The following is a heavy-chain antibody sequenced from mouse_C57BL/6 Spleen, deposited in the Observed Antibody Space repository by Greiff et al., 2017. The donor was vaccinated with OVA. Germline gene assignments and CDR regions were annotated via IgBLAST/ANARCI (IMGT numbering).Heavy chain of an antibody. CDR3: TREGVYYGSRYYFDY. V-gene: IGHV1-15*01. CDR2: IDPETGGT. CDR1: GYTFTDYE. D-gene: IGHD1-1*01. J-gene: IGHJ2*01. Sequence: QVQLQQSGAELVRPGASVTLSCKASGYTFTDYEMHWVKQTPVHGLEWIGAIDPETGGTASNQKFKGKAILTADKSSSTAYMELRSLTSEDSAVYYCTREGVYYGSRYYFDYWGQGTTLTVSS.